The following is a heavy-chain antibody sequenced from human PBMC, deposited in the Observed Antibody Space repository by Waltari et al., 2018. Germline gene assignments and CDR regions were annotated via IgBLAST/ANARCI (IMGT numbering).Heavy chain of an antibody. V-gene: IGHV3-53*01. CDR1: GFTVSNNY. CDR3: ARGAPRD. CDR2: IYSGGTT. J-gene: IGHJ4*02. Sequence: EVQLVESGGGLMQRGGSMRLSCAASGFTVSNNYMSWVRQAPGKGLEWFSVIYSGGTTHYADSVKGRFTISIDNSKNTLYLQMNSLRAEDTAVYYCARGAPRDWGQGTLVTVSS.